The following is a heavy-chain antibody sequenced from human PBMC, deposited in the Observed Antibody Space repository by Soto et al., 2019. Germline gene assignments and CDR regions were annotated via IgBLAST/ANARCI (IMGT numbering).Heavy chain of an antibody. CDR3: ARDLYDYIWGSYRIFDY. Sequence: EVQLVESGGGLVKPGGSLRLSCAASGFTFSSYSMNWVRQAPGKGLEWVSSISSSSSYIYYADSVKGRFTISRDNAKNSLYLQMNSLRAEDTAVYYCARDLYDYIWGSYRIFDYWGQGTLVTVSS. D-gene: IGHD3-16*02. CDR1: GFTFSSYS. V-gene: IGHV3-21*01. J-gene: IGHJ4*02. CDR2: ISSSSSYI.